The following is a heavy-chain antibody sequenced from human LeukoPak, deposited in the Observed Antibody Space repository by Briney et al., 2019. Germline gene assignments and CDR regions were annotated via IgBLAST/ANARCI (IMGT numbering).Heavy chain of an antibody. CDR2: IYTSGST. J-gene: IGHJ6*02. Sequence: SSETLSLTCTVSGGSISSYYWSWIRQPAGKGLEWIGRIYTSGSTNYNPSLKSRVTMSVDTSKNQFSLKLSSVTAADTAVYYCARDPGLLWFGDYGMDVWGQGTTVTVSS. CDR3: ARDPGLLWFGDYGMDV. D-gene: IGHD3-10*01. CDR1: GGSISSYY. V-gene: IGHV4-4*07.